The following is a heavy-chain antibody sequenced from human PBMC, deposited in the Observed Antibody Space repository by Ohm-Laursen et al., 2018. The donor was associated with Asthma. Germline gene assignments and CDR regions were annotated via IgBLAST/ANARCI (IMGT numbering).Heavy chain of an antibody. CDR1: GFIFSDYF. D-gene: IGHD5-24*01. J-gene: IGHJ4*02. CDR2: IFPHGRHT. V-gene: IGHV3-74*01. CDR3: ARGSLEGLQ. Sequence: SLRLSCTASGFIFSDYFMHWVRQRPGEGLVWISHIFPHGRHTNYADSVKGRFTISRDDAQNTLYLQMNSLRADDTAVYYCARGSLEGLQWGQGTLVTVSS.